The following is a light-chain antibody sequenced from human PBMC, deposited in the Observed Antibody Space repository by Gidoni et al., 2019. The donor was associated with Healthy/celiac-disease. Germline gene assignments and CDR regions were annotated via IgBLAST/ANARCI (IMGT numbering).Light chain of an antibody. J-gene: IGKJ2*04. Sequence: DIVMTQSPDSLAVSLGERATINCKSSQSVLYRSNNKNYLAWYQQKPGQPPKLLIYWASTRESGVPDRFSGSGSGTHFTLTISSLQAEDVAVYYCQQYYSTPCSFXQXTKLEIK. CDR1: QSVLYRSNNKNY. V-gene: IGKV4-1*01. CDR3: QQYYSTPCS. CDR2: WAS.